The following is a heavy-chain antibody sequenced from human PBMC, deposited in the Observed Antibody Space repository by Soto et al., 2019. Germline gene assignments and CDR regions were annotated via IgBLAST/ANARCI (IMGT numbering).Heavy chain of an antibody. CDR2: IYYSGST. CDR3: ARERPDGSRLDP. V-gene: IGHV4-30-4*01. D-gene: IGHD1-26*01. J-gene: IGHJ5*02. Sequence: QVQLQESGPGLVKPSQTLSLTCTVSGGSISSGDYYWSWIRQPPGKGLEWIGYIYYSGSTYYNPSLKSRVTISVDRSKKQFSLKLSAVTAADTAVYYWARERPDGSRLDPWGQGTLVTVSS. CDR1: GGSISSGDYY.